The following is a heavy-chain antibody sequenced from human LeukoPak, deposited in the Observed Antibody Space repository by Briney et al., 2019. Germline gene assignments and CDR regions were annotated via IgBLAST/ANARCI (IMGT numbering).Heavy chain of an antibody. CDR2: MNPNSGNT. V-gene: IGHV1-8*03. Sequence: ASVKVSCKACGYTVTSYDINWVRQATGQGLEWMGWMNPNSGNTGYAQKFQGRVTITRNTSISTAYMELSSLRSEDTAVYYCARGDYYDSSGYYSRTWFDPWGQGTLVTVSS. D-gene: IGHD3-22*01. J-gene: IGHJ5*02. CDR3: ARGDYYDSSGYYSRTWFDP. CDR1: GYTVTSYD.